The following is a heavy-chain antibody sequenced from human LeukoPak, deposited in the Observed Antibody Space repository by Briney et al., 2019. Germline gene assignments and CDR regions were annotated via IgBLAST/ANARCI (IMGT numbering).Heavy chain of an antibody. CDR1: GYSISSGYY. Sequence: SETLSLTCTDSGYSISSGYYWGWSRQPPGEGLEWIGFIYNSGNTYYNPSLKSRVTLSVDTSKNQFSLNLSSVTAADTAVYYCARTAYDSSDFYRFDYWGQGTLVTVSS. CDR3: ARTAYDSSDFYRFDY. D-gene: IGHD3-22*01. V-gene: IGHV4-38-2*02. CDR2: IYNSGNT. J-gene: IGHJ4*02.